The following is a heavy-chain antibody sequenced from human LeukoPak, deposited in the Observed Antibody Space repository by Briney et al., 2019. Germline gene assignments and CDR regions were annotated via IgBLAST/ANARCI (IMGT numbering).Heavy chain of an antibody. CDR1: GGSISSGAYY. Sequence: PSETLSLTCTVSGGSISSGAYYWSWIRQHAGKGLEWIGHIYTSGSTNYNPSLKSRVTISVDTSKNQFSLKLSSVTAADTAVYYCARDRDGYNYRPLFNYYYYMDVWGKGTTVTISS. CDR2: IYTSGST. D-gene: IGHD5-24*01. CDR3: ARDRDGYNYRPLFNYYYYMDV. V-gene: IGHV4-61*09. J-gene: IGHJ6*03.